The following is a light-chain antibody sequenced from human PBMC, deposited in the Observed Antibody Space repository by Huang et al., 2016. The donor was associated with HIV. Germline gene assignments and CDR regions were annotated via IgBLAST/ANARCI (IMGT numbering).Light chain of an antibody. CDR2: DAF. CDR3: QQRSTLIT. J-gene: IGKJ5*01. Sequence: DIVLTQSPDTLYLSPGQRASLFCRASHHIGSSLAWYQHKPGQAPRLLIYDAFNRATDIAARFSGSGSGTYFTLTISSLKVEDFAFYYCQQRSTLITFGQGTRLE. CDR1: HHIGSS. V-gene: IGKV3-11*01.